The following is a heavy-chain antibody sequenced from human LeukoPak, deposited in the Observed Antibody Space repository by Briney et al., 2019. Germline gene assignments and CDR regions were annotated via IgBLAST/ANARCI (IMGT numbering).Heavy chain of an antibody. D-gene: IGHD3-16*01. CDR2: ISYDGSNK. Sequence: GGSLRLSCAASGFTFSSYAMHWVRQAPGKGLEWVAVISYDGSNKYYADSVKGRFTISRDNSKNTLYLQMNSLRAEDTAVYYRARDRRITGDDAFDIWGQGTMVTVSS. J-gene: IGHJ3*02. CDR3: ARDRRITGDDAFDI. V-gene: IGHV3-30*04. CDR1: GFTFSSYA.